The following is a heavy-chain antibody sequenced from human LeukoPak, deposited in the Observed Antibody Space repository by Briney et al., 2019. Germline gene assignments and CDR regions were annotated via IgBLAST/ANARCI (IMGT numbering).Heavy chain of an antibody. CDR3: ARGFRDSSWDYYFDY. D-gene: IGHD6-13*01. CDR1: GFTFTGYY. CDR2: INPNSGGT. V-gene: IGHV1-2*02. Sequence: ASVKVSCKASGFTFTGYYIHWVRQAPGQGLEWMGWINPNSGGTNYAQKFQGRVTMTRDTSISTAYMELSRLRSDDTAVYYCARGFRDSSWDYYFDYWGQGTLVTVSS. J-gene: IGHJ4*02.